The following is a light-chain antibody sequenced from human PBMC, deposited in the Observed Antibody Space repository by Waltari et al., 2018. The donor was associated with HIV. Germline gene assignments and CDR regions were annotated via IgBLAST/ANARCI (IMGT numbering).Light chain of an antibody. CDR3: AAWDGSLNGWV. CDR1: SSNRGSKP. J-gene: IGLJ3*02. Sequence: QSVLTQPPSASGTPGQRVTIRCSGSSSNRGSKPANGYQQLPGTAPKLLIYNNNQRPSGVPVRFSGSKSGTSASLAISGLQSEDEADYYCAAWDGSLNGWVFGGGTKLTVL. CDR2: NNN. V-gene: IGLV1-44*01.